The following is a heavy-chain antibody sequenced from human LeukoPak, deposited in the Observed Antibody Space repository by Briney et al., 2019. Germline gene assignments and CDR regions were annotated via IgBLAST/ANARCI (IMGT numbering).Heavy chain of an antibody. CDR1: GGSISSYY. D-gene: IGHD6-13*01. J-gene: IGHJ5*02. Sequence: SETLSLTCTVSGGSISSYYWSRIRQPPGKGLEWIGYIHHSGSTNYKPSLKSRVTISVDTTKNQFSLKLTSVTAADTAVYFCVRHFHGSGYVVDLWGQGTLVTVSS. CDR2: IHHSGST. CDR3: VRHFHGSGYVVDL. V-gene: IGHV4-59*08.